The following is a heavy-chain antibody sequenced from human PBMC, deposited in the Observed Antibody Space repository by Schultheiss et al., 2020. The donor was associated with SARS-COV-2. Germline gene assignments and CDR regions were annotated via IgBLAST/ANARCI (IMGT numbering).Heavy chain of an antibody. CDR1: GFTFSSYG. J-gene: IGHJ6*03. CDR3: AREEVLRYFDWLLSGYYYYYYMDV. Sequence: GESLKISCAASGFTFSSYGMHWVRQAPGKGLEWVAVIWYDGSNKYYADSVKGRFTISRDNSKNTLYLQMNSLRAEDTAVYYCAREEVLRYFDWLLSGYYYYYYMDVWGKGTTVTVSS. CDR2: IWYDGSNK. V-gene: IGHV3-33*01. D-gene: IGHD3-9*01.